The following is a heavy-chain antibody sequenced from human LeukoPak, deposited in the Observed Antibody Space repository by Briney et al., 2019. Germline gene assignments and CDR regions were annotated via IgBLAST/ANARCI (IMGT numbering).Heavy chain of an antibody. J-gene: IGHJ4*02. Sequence: GGSLRLSCAASGFTFSSYWMSWVRQAPGKGLEWVGNIKQDGSEKYYVDSVKGRFTISRNNAKNSMYLQMNSLRVEDTAVYYCASGGNMVGAKGFDYWGQGTLVTVSS. V-gene: IGHV3-7*03. CDR2: IKQDGSEK. CDR1: GFTFSSYW. CDR3: ASGGNMVGAKGFDY. D-gene: IGHD1-26*01.